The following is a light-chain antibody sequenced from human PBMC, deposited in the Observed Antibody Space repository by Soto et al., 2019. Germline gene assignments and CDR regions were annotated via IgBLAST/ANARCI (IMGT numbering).Light chain of an antibody. V-gene: IGLV2-8*01. J-gene: IGLJ2*01. CDR1: SSDVGGYNY. Sequence: QSVLTQPPSASGSPGQSVTISCTGTSSDVGGYNYVSWYQQHPGKAPKLMIYEVSKRPSGVPDRFSGSKSVNTASLTVSGLQAEDEADYYCSSYAGSNVVFGGGTQLTVL. CDR2: EVS. CDR3: SSYAGSNVV.